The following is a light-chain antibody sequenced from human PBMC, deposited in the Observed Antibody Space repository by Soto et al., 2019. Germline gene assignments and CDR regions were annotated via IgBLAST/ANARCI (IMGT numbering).Light chain of an antibody. CDR1: RYDVGGYNY. Sequence: QSALTQTPSVSGSPGQSVTMSCTGTRYDVGGYNYVSWYQQHPGKAPKVIIYEVDKRPSGVPDRFTGSKSGYTAYLTISGVQPEDEADYHCSSYTTIKTVVFGGGTKLTVL. V-gene: IGLV2-8*01. CDR2: EVD. CDR3: SSYTTIKTVV. J-gene: IGLJ2*01.